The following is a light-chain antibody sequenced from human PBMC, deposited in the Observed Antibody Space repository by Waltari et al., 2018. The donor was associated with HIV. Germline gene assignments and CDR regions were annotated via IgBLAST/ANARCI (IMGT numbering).Light chain of an antibody. J-gene: IGLJ3*02. CDR3: QVWDTGGDHPEWV. V-gene: IGLV3-21*02. CDR1: NIGSKS. CDR2: DDS. Sequence: SYVLTQSPSVSVAPGQTARVTCGGNNIGSKSVHWYQVKPGQAPVLVVYDDSDRPSGIPGRFSGSNSGNTATLTISRVEAGDEADYYCQVWDTGGDHPEWVFGGGTKLTVL.